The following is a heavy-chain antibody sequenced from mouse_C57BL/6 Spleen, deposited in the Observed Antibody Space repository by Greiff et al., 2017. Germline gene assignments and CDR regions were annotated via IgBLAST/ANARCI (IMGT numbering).Heavy chain of an antibody. J-gene: IGHJ2*01. Sequence: DVQLVESGGGLVKPGGSLKLSCAASGFTFTDYGMHWVRQGPEQGLEWVAYISSGSSNTYYANTLKGRFTISKDNAKNTVYLQMSSLKSEDTAMYYCARWRDAYYFDYWGQGTTLTVSS. V-gene: IGHV5-17*03. CDR1: GFTFTDYG. CDR2: ISSGSSNT. D-gene: IGHD2-13*01. CDR3: ARWRDAYYFDY.